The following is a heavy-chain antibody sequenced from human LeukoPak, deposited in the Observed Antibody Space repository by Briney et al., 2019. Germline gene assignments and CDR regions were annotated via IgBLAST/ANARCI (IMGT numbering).Heavy chain of an antibody. CDR1: GYTLTELS. Sequence: ASVKVSCKVSGYTLTELSMHWVRQAPGKGLEWMGGFDPEDGETIYAQKFQGRVTMTEDTSTDTAYMELSSLRSEDTAVYYCATCIAVAGKGAIYWYFDLWGRGTLVTVSS. CDR2: FDPEDGET. D-gene: IGHD6-19*01. J-gene: IGHJ2*01. V-gene: IGHV1-24*01. CDR3: ATCIAVAGKGAIYWYFDL.